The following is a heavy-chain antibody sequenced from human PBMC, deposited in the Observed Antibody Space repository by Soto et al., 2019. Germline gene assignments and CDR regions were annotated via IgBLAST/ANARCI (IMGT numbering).Heavy chain of an antibody. J-gene: IGHJ6*02. CDR3: ARDAVYYYDSSGYYYVDYYYGMDV. V-gene: IGHV1-3*01. CDR1: GYTFTSYT. CDR2: INAGNGNT. D-gene: IGHD3-22*01. Sequence: ASVKVSCKASGYTFTSYTMHWVRQAPGQRLERMGWINAGNGNTKYSQKFQGRVTITRDTSASTAYMELSSLRSEDTAVYYCARDAVYYYDSSGYYYVDYYYGMDVWGQGTTVTVSS.